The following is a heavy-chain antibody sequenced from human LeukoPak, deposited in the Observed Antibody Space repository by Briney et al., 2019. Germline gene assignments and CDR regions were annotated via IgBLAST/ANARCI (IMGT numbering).Heavy chain of an antibody. CDR1: GFTFSRYS. J-gene: IGHJ4*02. CDR2: ISSSSGII. V-gene: IGHV3-48*02. D-gene: IGHD3-3*01. CDR3: AGDDRRDFWSGYPSVFDY. Sequence: GGSLRLSCAASGFTFSRYSMNWVRQAPGKGLEWVSYISSSSGIIYYVDSVKGRFTISRDNAKNSLYLQMNSLRDEDTAVYYCAGDDRRDFWSGYPSVFDYWGQGTLVTVSS.